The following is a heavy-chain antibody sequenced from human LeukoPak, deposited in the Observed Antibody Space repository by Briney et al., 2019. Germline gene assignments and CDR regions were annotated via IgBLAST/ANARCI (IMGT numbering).Heavy chain of an antibody. Sequence: SGTLSLTCAVYGGSFSGYYWSWIRQPPGKGLEWIGGINHSGSTNYNPSLKSRVTISVDTSKNQFSLKLSSMTAADTAVYYCAYCSGGSCYHWGQGTLVTVSS. V-gene: IGHV4-34*01. CDR2: INHSGST. J-gene: IGHJ5*02. D-gene: IGHD2-15*01. CDR3: AYCSGGSCYH. CDR1: GGSFSGYY.